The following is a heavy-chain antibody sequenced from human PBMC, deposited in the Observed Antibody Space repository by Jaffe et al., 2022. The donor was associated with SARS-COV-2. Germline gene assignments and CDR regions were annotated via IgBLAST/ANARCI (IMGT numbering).Heavy chain of an antibody. V-gene: IGHV3-33*01. CDR2: IWYDGSNK. Sequence: QVQLVESGGGVVQPGRSLRLSCAASGFTFSSYGMHWVRQAPGKGLEWVAVIWYDGSNKYYADSVKGRFTISRDNSKNTLYLQMNSLRAEDTAVYYCARAHGVGIGEFDYWGQGTLVTVSS. D-gene: IGHD3-10*01. CDR3: ARAHGVGIGEFDY. CDR1: GFTFSSYG. J-gene: IGHJ4*02.